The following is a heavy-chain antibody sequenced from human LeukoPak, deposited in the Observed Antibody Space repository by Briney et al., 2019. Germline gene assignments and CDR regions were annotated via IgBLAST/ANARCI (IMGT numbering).Heavy chain of an antibody. CDR2: ISWNSGSI. CDR3: ARDYPYYYDSSGYYSFDY. Sequence: GGSLRLSCAASGFTFDDYVMHWVRQAPGKGLEWVSGISWNSGSIGYADSVKGRFTISRDNAKNSLYLQMNSLRAEDTAVYYCARDYPYYYDSSGYYSFDYWGQGTLVTISS. D-gene: IGHD3-22*01. J-gene: IGHJ4*02. CDR1: GFTFDDYV. V-gene: IGHV3-9*01.